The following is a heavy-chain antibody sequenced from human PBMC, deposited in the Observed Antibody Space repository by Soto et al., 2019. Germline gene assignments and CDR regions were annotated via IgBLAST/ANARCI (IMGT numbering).Heavy chain of an antibody. CDR3: ARDKITGLFDY. D-gene: IGHD2-8*02. CDR1: GFTFSIDA. Sequence: PGGSLRLSCAASGFTFSIDAMHGVRQAPGKGLEWVAVISYDGSNKYYADSVKGRFTISRDNSKNTLYLQMNSLRAEDTAVYYCARDKITGLFDYWGQGTLVTVS. CDR2: ISYDGSNK. V-gene: IGHV3-30-3*01. J-gene: IGHJ4*02.